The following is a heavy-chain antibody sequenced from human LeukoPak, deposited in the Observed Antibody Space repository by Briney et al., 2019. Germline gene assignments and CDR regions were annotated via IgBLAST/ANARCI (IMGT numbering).Heavy chain of an antibody. D-gene: IGHD6-19*01. CDR2: INGDDYRT. V-gene: IGHV3-23*01. Sequence: PGGSLRLSCAASGFTFRSFAMSWVRQAPGKGLEWVSSINGDDYRTFYADSVKGRFTNSRDNSKNTLYLQINSLRAEDTAVYFCAKGSAVADIYFDYWGQGTLVTVSS. CDR3: AKGSAVADIYFDY. CDR1: GFTFRSFA. J-gene: IGHJ4*02.